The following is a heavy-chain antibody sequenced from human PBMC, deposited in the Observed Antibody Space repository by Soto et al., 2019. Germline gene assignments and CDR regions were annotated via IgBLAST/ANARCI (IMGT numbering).Heavy chain of an antibody. J-gene: IGHJ4*02. Sequence: EVQLLESGGGLVQPGGSLRLSCAASGFTFSSYAMSWVRQAPGKGLEWVSAISGSGGSTYYADSVKGRFTISRDNSNNPLYLQMNSLRAEDTAVYYCAKDDIVVVVAATPRAFDYWGQGTLVTVSS. CDR2: ISGSGGST. D-gene: IGHD2-15*01. V-gene: IGHV3-23*01. CDR1: GFTFSSYA. CDR3: AKDDIVVVVAATPRAFDY.